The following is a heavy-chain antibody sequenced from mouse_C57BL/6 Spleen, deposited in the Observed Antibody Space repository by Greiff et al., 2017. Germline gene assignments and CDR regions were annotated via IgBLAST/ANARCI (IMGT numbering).Heavy chain of an antibody. CDR1: GYAFSSYW. J-gene: IGHJ3*01. D-gene: IGHD2-1*01. V-gene: IGHV1-80*01. CDR3: ARDGNYVGTWFAY. CDR2: IYPGDGDT. Sequence: QVQLQQSGAELVKPGASVKISCKASGYAFSSYWMNWVKQRPGKGLEWIGQIYPGDGDTNYNGKFKGKATLTADKSSSTAYMQLSSLTSEDSAVYFCARDGNYVGTWFAYWGQGTLVTVSA.